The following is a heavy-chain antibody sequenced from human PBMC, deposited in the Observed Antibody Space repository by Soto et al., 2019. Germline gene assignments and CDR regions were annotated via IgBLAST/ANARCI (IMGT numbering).Heavy chain of an antibody. V-gene: IGHV3-48*02. Sequence: EVQLVESGGGLVQPGGSLRLSCAASGFTFSSYSINWVRQAPGKGLEWFSYITSDSSTISYADSVKGRFTVSRDNAKNSLYLQMNSLRDEDTAVYYCARVDRGVYGMDVWGQGTSVTVSS. J-gene: IGHJ6*02. CDR3: ARVDRGVYGMDV. CDR2: ITSDSSTI. D-gene: IGHD2-8*01. CDR1: GFTFSSYS.